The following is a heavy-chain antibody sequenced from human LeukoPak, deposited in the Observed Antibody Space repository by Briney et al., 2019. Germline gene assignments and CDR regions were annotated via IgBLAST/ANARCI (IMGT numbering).Heavy chain of an antibody. J-gene: IGHJ2*01. CDR1: VFTFISYS. V-gene: IGHV3-21*01. CDR2: ISSDSSYK. CDR3: ARESGTYIDL. Sequence: GGSLRLSCAASVFTFISYSMNWVRQAPGKGLEWVSSISSDSSYKYSADSLKGRFTISRDNARSSLYLQMNNLGAEDTAVYYCARESGTYIDLWGRGTVVTVSS.